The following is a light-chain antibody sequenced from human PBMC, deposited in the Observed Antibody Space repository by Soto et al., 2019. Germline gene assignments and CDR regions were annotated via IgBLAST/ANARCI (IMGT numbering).Light chain of an antibody. Sequence: EVGLTQSAGTLSLNPEERATLSCRASQIVSSTYLAWFQQKPGQAPRLLIYDASTRATGIPDRFSGSGSGTDFTLTISGLEPEDFALYYCQQYGVTPPNTFGGGTMV. CDR1: QIVSSTY. J-gene: IGKJ4*01. V-gene: IGKV3-20*01. CDR3: QQYGVTPPNT. CDR2: DAS.